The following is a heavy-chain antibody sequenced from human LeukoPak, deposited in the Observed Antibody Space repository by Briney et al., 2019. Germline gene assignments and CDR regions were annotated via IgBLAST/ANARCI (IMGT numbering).Heavy chain of an antibody. Sequence: PGGSLRLSCAASGFTFSSYEMNWVRQAPGKGLEWVSYISSSGTTIFYADSVKGRFTISRDNVKNSLYLQMNSLRAEDTAVYYCARDASDYDFWSGYYTSYYYYGMDVWGQGTTVTVSS. CDR1: GFTFSSYE. CDR3: ARDASDYDFWSGYYTSYYYYGMDV. V-gene: IGHV3-48*03. CDR2: ISSSGTTI. D-gene: IGHD3-3*01. J-gene: IGHJ6*02.